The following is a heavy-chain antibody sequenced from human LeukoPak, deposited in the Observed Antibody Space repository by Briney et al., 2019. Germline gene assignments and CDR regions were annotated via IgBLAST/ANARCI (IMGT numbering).Heavy chain of an antibody. V-gene: IGHV4-39*07. CDR3: ARVSYSDSGRFDYYFDY. J-gene: IGHJ4*02. CDR2: INYSGDT. CDR1: GDSISSGGYY. Sequence: SETLSLTCTVSGDSISSGGYYWGWIRQPPGKELEWIGIINYSGDTYYSPSLKSRVTISVDTSKNQFSLKLSSVTAADTAVYYCARVSYSDSGRFDYYFDYWGQGTLVTVSS. D-gene: IGHD3-10*01.